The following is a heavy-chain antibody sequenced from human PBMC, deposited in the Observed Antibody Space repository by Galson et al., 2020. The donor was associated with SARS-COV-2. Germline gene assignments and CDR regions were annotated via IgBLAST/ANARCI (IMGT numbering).Heavy chain of an antibody. V-gene: IGHV4-61*02. J-gene: IGHJ4*02. CDR1: GGSISSDSYY. Sequence: SETLSLTCTVSGGSISSDSYYWSWNRQPAGKGLEWIGRNYTSGSTNYNPSLKSRVTISVDTSKNQFSLKLSSVTAADTAVYYCAREFDSRGGYFDYWGQGTLVTVSS. CDR2: NYTSGST. D-gene: IGHD3-22*01. CDR3: AREFDSRGGYFDY.